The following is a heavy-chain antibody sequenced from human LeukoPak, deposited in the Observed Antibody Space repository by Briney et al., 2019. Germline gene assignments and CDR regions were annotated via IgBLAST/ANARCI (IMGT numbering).Heavy chain of an antibody. Sequence: GGSLRLSCAASGFTFSSYAMSWVRQAPGKGLEWVSAITGSGGSTYYADSVKGRFTISRDNSKNTLYLQMNSLRAEDTAVYYCAKGGQVAYSSGWDYFDYWGQGTLVTVSS. CDR3: AKGGQVAYSSGWDYFDY. CDR2: ITGSGGST. CDR1: GFTFSSYA. V-gene: IGHV3-23*01. D-gene: IGHD6-19*01. J-gene: IGHJ4*02.